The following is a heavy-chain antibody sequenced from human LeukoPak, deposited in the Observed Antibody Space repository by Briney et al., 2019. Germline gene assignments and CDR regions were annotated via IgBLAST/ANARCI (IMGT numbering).Heavy chain of an antibody. D-gene: IGHD3-22*01. J-gene: IGHJ4*02. CDR1: GYSFTSYW. CDR2: IYPGDSDT. V-gene: IGHV5-51*01. Sequence: GESLKISCKGSGYSFTSYWIGCVRQMPGKRLEWMGIIYPGDSDTRYSPSFQGQVTISADKSISTAYLQWSSLKASDTAMYYCARLGPPDDYYDSSGYRYYFDYWGQGTLVTVSS. CDR3: ARLGPPDDYYDSSGYRYYFDY.